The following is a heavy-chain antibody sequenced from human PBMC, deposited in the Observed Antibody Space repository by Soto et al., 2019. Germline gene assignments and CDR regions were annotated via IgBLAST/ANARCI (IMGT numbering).Heavy chain of an antibody. CDR2: IYSDGST. J-gene: IGHJ6*02. V-gene: IGHV3-53*01. D-gene: IGHD3-10*01. Sequence: EVQLVESGGGLIQPGGSLRLSCAASGFTVSSNYMSWVRQAPGKGLEWVSVIYSDGSTYYADSVKGRFTISRDNSKNMWYLQMNSLRAEDTAVYYCARDRSGSSGYYGMDVWGQGTTVTVSS. CDR3: ARDRSGSSGYYGMDV. CDR1: GFTVSSNY.